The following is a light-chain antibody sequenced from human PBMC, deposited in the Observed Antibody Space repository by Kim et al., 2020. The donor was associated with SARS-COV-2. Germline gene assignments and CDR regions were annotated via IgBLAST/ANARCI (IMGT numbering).Light chain of an antibody. CDR3: CSYAGSSTFYV. V-gene: IGLV2-23*02. CDR2: EVS. J-gene: IGLJ1*01. Sequence: QSITSSCTGSSSDDGSYNLVSWYQQHPGKAPKLMIYEVSKRPSGVSNRFSGSKSGNTASLTISGLQAEDEADYYCCSYAGSSTFYVFGTGTKSPS. CDR1: SSDDGSYNL.